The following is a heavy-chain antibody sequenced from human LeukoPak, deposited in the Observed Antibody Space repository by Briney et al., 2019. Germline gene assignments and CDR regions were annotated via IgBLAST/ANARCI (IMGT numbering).Heavy chain of an antibody. D-gene: IGHD5-18*01. Sequence: GGSLRLSCAASGSSFSSYWMHWVRQAPGKGLVWVSRINSDGSSTSYADSVKGRFTISRDNAKNTLSLQMNSLRVEDTAVYYCARDGPAMVPLDYWGQGTLVTVSS. CDR3: ARDGPAMVPLDY. CDR2: INSDGSST. J-gene: IGHJ4*02. V-gene: IGHV3-74*01. CDR1: GSSFSSYW.